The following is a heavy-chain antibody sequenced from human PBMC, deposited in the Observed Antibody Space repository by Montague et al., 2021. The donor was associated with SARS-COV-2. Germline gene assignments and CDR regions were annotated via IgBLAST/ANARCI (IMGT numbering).Heavy chain of an antibody. CDR2: ISSSSSYI. J-gene: IGHJ4*02. D-gene: IGHD3-10*01. CDR3: ARGIRITMVRGVTIDY. CDR1: GFTFSSYS. Sequence: SLRLSCAASGFTFSSYSMNWVRQAPGKGLEWVSSISSSSSYIYYADSVXGRFTISRDNAKNSLCLQMNSLRAEDTAVYYCARGIRITMVRGVTIDYWGQGTLVTVSS. V-gene: IGHV3-21*01.